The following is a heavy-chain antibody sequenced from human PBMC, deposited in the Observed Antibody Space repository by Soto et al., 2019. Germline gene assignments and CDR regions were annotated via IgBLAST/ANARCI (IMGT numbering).Heavy chain of an antibody. J-gene: IGHJ4*02. CDR3: GRSVPRRTSFDS. CDR1: GFTFSDYY. V-gene: IGHV3-72*01. Sequence: EVHLVESGGGLVQPGESLRLSCAGSGFTFSDYYIDWVRQAPGKGLEWVGRSRDKGNSYSTDYAASVKGRFTVSRDTSTNSLYLHMNSLKADDTALYYCGRSVPRRTSFDSWGQGTLVTVSS. CDR2: SRDKGNSYST. D-gene: IGHD3-10*02.